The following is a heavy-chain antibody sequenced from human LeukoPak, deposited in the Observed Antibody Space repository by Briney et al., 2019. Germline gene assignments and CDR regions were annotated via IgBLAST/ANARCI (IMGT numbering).Heavy chain of an antibody. J-gene: IGHJ6*03. CDR3: ARGNTPPRDIVVVPAAMNYMDV. CDR1: GFTFSSYW. D-gene: IGHD2-2*01. CDR2: IKQDGSEK. Sequence: PGGSLRLSCAASGFTFSSYWMSWVRQAPGKGLEWVANIKQDGSEKYYVDSVKGRFTISRDNAKNSLYLQMNSLRAEDTAVYYCARGNTPPRDIVVVPAAMNYMDVWGKGTTVTISS. V-gene: IGHV3-7*01.